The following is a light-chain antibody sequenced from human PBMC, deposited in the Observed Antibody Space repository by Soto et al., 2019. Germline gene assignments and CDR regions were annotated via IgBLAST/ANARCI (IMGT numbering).Light chain of an antibody. Sequence: EIVLTQSPGTLSLSPGERAILSCRASQSVSSDSLAWYRQKPGQAPRLLVYDASSRATGIPHRFSGSGSGTDFTLTISRLEPGDFAVYYGHQYGSAPRTFGRGTKVEIK. CDR2: DAS. CDR1: QSVSSDS. J-gene: IGKJ1*01. V-gene: IGKV3-20*01. CDR3: HQYGSAPRT.